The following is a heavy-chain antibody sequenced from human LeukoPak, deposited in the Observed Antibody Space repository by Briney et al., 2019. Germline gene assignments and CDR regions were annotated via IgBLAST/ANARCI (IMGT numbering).Heavy chain of an antibody. CDR2: TRNKANSYTT. CDR1: GFTFSDHY. D-gene: IGHD6-13*01. Sequence: GGSLRLSCAASGFTFSDHYMDWVRQAPGKGLEWVGRTRNKANSYTTEYAASVKGRFTISRDDSKNSLYLQMNSLKTEDTAVYYCARNKGCSSSWTPFDYWDQGTLVTVYS. V-gene: IGHV3-72*01. J-gene: IGHJ4*02. CDR3: ARNKGCSSSWTPFDY.